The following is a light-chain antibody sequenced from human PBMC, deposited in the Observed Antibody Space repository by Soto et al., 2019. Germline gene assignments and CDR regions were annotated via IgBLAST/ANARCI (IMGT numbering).Light chain of an antibody. CDR2: AAS. CDR3: QQGLT. J-gene: IGKJ4*01. V-gene: IGKV1-9*01. Sequence: DIQLTQSPSFLSASVGDRVTITCRASQGISSYLAWYQQKPGKAPKLLIYAASTLQRGVPSRFSGSGSGTEFTLTISSLQPEDFATYYCQQGLTFGGGTKVEIK. CDR1: QGISSY.